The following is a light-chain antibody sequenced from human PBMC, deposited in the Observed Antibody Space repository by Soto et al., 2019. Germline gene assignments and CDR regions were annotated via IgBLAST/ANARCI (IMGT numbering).Light chain of an antibody. CDR3: QQFSSYPLT. CDR2: GAS. V-gene: IGKV3-20*01. Sequence: DIVLTQSPGTLSLSPGQRATLSCRASQSISSSFLAWYQQKPGQAPRLLIYGASSRATGIPDRFSGSGSGTDFTLTISRLEPEDFAVYYCQQFSSYPLTFGGGTKVEIK. J-gene: IGKJ4*01. CDR1: QSISSSF.